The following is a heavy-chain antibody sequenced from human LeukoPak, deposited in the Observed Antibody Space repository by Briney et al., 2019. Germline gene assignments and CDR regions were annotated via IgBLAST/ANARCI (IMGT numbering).Heavy chain of an antibody. CDR2: IKHDGNEK. CDR1: GFTFSSYW. D-gene: IGHD5-24*01. CDR3: ARARRDGYNDY. J-gene: IGHJ4*02. V-gene: IGHV3-7*04. Sequence: GGSLRLSCAASGFTFSSYWMSWVRQAPRKGLEWVANIKHDGNEKYYVDSVKGRFTISRDNAKNSLYLQMNSLRAEDTAVYYCARARRDGYNDYWGQGTLVTVST.